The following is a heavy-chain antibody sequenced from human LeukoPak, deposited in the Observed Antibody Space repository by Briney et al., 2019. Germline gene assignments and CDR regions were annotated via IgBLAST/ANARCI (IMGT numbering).Heavy chain of an antibody. V-gene: IGHV1-18*01. D-gene: IGHD1-26*01. CDR1: GYTFTSYG. CDR2: ISAYNGNT. CDR3: AREFRGGVVGALYYFDY. J-gene: IGHJ4*02. Sequence: ASVKVSCKASGYTFTSYGISWVRQAPGQGLEWMGWISAYNGNTNYAQKLQGRVTMTTDTSTSTAYMELRSLRPDDTAVYYCAREFRGGVVGALYYFDYWGQGTLVTVSS.